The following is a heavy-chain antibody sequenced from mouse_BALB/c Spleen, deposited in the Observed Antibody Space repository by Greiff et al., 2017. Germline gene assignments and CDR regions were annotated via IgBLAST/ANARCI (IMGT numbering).Heavy chain of an antibody. Sequence: VQLQQSGAELMKPGASVKISCKATGYTFSSYWIEWVKQRPGHGLEWIGEILPGSGSTNYNEKFKGKATFTADTSSNTAYMQLSSLTSEDSAVYYCARSIYYGSSSYAMDYWGQGTSVTVSS. CDR3: ARSIYYGSSSYAMDY. CDR1: GYTFSSYW. CDR2: ILPGSGST. D-gene: IGHD1-1*01. V-gene: IGHV1-9*01. J-gene: IGHJ4*01.